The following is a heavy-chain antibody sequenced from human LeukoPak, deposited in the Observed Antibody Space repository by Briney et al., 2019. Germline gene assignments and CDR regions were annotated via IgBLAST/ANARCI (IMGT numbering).Heavy chain of an antibody. CDR3: ARTDYVVPYNWFDP. D-gene: IGHD3-16*01. CDR1: GFTFTSYA. CDR2: ISYSGGTT. J-gene: IGHJ5*02. Sequence: GGSLRLSCASSGFTFTSYAVSWVRQAPGKGLEWVSTISYSGGTTYHTDSVKGRFTISRDISKNTVYLQMNSLKAEDTAVYYCARTDYVVPYNWFDPWGQGTLVTVSS. V-gene: IGHV3-23*01.